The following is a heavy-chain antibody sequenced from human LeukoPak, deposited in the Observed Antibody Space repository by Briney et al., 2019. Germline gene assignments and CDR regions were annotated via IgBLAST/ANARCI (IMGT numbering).Heavy chain of an antibody. J-gene: IGHJ4*02. CDR2: FDPEDGET. Sequence: ASVKVSCKVSGYTLTELSMHWVRQAPGKGLEWMGGFDPEDGETIYAQKFQGRVTMTEDTSTDTAYMELSSLRSEDTAVYYCATFSPGGVTTVYYFDYWGQGTLVTVSS. CDR3: ATFSPGGVTTVYYFDY. D-gene: IGHD4-17*01. V-gene: IGHV1-24*01. CDR1: GYTLTELS.